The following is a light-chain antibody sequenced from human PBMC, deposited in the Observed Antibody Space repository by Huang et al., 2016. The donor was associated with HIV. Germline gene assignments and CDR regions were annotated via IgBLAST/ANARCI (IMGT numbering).Light chain of an antibody. Sequence: TVTTNYLAWYQQKPAQAPRLLIYAASTRATGIPDRFSGSASGTDFTLTINRLEPEDFAVYYCQQYGNSPWTFGQGTKVEIK. J-gene: IGKJ1*01. CDR1: TVTTNY. CDR3: QQYGNSPWT. CDR2: AAS. V-gene: IGKV3-20*01.